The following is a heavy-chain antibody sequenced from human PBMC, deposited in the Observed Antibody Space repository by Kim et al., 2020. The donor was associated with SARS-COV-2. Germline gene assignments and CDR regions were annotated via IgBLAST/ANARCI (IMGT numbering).Heavy chain of an antibody. CDR1: GGSFSGYY. Sequence: SETLSLTCAVYGGSFSGYYWSWIRQPPGKGLEWIGEINHSGSTNYNPSLKSRVTISVDTSKNQFSLKLSSVTAADTAVYYCARMGSSSSWCHYYYGMDVWGRGTTVTVS. CDR2: INHSGST. V-gene: IGHV4-34*01. J-gene: IGHJ6*02. D-gene: IGHD6-13*01. CDR3: ARMGSSSSWCHYYYGMDV.